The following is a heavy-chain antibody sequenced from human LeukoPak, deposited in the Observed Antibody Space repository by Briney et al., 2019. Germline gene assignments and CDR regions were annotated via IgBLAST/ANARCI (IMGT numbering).Heavy chain of an antibody. D-gene: IGHD2/OR15-2a*01. J-gene: IGHJ4*02. CDR3: ARDTGWTFGSSTFLIDY. V-gene: IGHV4-59*12. CDR2: IYYSGST. Sequence: PSETLSLTCTVSGGSISSYYWSWIRQPPGKGLEWIGYIYYSGSTNYNPSLKSRVTISVDTSKNQFSLKLSSVTAADTAVYYCARDTGWTFGSSTFLIDYWGQGTLVTVSS. CDR1: GGSISSYY.